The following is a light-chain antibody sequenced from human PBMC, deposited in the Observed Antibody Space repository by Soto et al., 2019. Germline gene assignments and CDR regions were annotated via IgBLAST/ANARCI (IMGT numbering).Light chain of an antibody. V-gene: IGLV4-69*01. Sequence: QPVLTQSPSASASLGASVKLTCTLNSGHSNYAIAWHQQQSEKGPRYLMKLNSDGSHSKGDGIPDRFSGSSSGAERYLTISSLQSEDEADYSCQTWGSGIVVFGGGTKLTVL. CDR2: LNSDGSH. CDR3: QTWGSGIVV. J-gene: IGLJ2*01. CDR1: SGHSNYA.